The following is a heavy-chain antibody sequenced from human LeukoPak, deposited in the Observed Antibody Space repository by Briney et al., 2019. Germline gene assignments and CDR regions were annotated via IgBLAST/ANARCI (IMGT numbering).Heavy chain of an antibody. CDR1: GFTFSSYE. V-gene: IGHV3-48*03. Sequence: PGGSLRLSCAASGFTFSSYEMNWVRQAPGKGLEWVSYISSSGSTIYYADSVKGRFTFSRDNAKNSLYLQMNSLRAEDTAVYYCARDDTYCGGDCYDYWGQGTLVTVSS. CDR2: ISSSGSTI. CDR3: ARDDTYCGGDCYDY. J-gene: IGHJ4*02. D-gene: IGHD2-21*01.